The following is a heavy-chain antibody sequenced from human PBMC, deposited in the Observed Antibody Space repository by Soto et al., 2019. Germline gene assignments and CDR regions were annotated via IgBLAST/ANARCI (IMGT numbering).Heavy chain of an antibody. V-gene: IGHV4-39*07. J-gene: IGHJ6*03. CDR3: ASSLPHYYYYMDV. Sequence: PSETLSLTCTVSGGSVSSSSYYWGWVRQPPGKGLEWIGSVYYSGSTYYNPSLESRVTISVDKSKNQFSLKLSSVTAADTAVYYCASSLPHYYYYMDVWGKGTTVTVSS. CDR1: GGSVSSSSYY. D-gene: IGHD2-21*02. CDR2: VYYSGST.